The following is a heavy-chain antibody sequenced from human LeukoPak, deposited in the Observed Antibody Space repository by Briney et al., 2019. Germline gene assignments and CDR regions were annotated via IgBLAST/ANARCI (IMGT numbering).Heavy chain of an antibody. Sequence: GGSLRLSCAASGFTFSRHWMHWVRQAPGKGLVWVSRVNADGSSTTYADSVKGRFTISRDNAKDTLYLQMNSLRAEDTAVYYCASANTYYYGSGSSYYMDVSGKGTTVTVSS. CDR1: GFTFSRHW. V-gene: IGHV3-74*03. CDR2: VNADGSST. J-gene: IGHJ6*03. D-gene: IGHD3-10*01. CDR3: ASANTYYYGSGSSYYMDV.